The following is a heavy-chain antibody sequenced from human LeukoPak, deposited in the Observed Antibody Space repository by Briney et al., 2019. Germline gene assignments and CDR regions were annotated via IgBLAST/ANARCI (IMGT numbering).Heavy chain of an antibody. Sequence: SETLSLTCAVYGGSFSGYYWNWIRQPPGKGLEWIGEINHSGSTNYNPSLKSRVTISVDTSKNQFSLKLSSVTAADTAVYYCARGGEYDSSGYFPNFDYWGQGTLVTVSS. D-gene: IGHD3-22*01. CDR3: ARGGEYDSSGYFPNFDY. V-gene: IGHV4-34*01. CDR2: INHSGST. J-gene: IGHJ4*02. CDR1: GGSFSGYY.